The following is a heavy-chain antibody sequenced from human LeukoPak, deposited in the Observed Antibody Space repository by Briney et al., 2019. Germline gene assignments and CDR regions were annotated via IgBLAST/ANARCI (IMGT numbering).Heavy chain of an antibody. Sequence: ASVKVSCKASGYTFTSYGISWVRQAPGQGLEWMGWISAYNGNTNYAQKLQGRVTMTTDTSTSTAYMELRSLRSDDTAVYYCARDPRRWELLDPTPFDYWGQGTLVTVSS. J-gene: IGHJ4*02. D-gene: IGHD1-26*01. CDR1: GYTFTSYG. CDR2: ISAYNGNT. CDR3: ARDPRRWELLDPTPFDY. V-gene: IGHV1-18*01.